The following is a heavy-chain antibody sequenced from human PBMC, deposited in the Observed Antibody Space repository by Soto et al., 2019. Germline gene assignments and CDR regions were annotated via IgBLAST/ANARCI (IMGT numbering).Heavy chain of an antibody. D-gene: IGHD4-4*01. J-gene: IGHJ4*02. CDR3: ARSDNYVRFDH. CDR1: GGSISSGDYY. CDR2: IHYSGFT. V-gene: IGHV4-30-4*01. Sequence: QVQLQESGPGLVKPSQTLSLTCTVSGGSISSGDYYWSWIRQPPGKGLEWIGYIHYSGFTYYNPSLNSRLTMSVDTSKNQFSLKLSSVIAADTAVYYCARSDNYVRFDHWGQGTLVTVSS.